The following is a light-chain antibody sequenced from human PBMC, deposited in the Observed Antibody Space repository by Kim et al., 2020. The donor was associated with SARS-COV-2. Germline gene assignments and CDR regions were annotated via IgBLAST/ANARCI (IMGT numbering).Light chain of an antibody. Sequence: ELVLTQSPGTLSLSPGESATLSCRASQTVSSNYLAWDQQKPGQAPRPLIYGTSRRATGIPDTFSGTGSGTDFTLTISRLEPEDFAVYYCQLYVNSPARVTFGGGTKVDIK. CDR3: QLYVNSPARVT. V-gene: IGKV3-20*01. CDR1: QTVSSNY. J-gene: IGKJ4*01. CDR2: GTS.